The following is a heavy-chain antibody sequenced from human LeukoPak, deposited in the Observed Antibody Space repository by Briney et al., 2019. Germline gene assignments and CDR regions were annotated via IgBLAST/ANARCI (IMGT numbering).Heavy chain of an antibody. CDR2: ISGSGGST. CDR3: AKGYSSGWYAFDI. CDR1: GFTFSSYW. Sequence: GGSLRLSCAASGFTFSSYWMSWVRQAPGKGLEWVSAISGSGGSTYYADSVKGRFTISRDNSKNTLYLQMNSLRAEDTAVYYCAKGYSSGWYAFDIWGQGTMVTVSS. V-gene: IGHV3-23*01. D-gene: IGHD6-19*01. J-gene: IGHJ3*02.